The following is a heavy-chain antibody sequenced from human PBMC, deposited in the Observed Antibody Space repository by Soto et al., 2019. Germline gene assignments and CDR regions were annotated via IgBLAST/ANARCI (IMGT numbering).Heavy chain of an antibody. J-gene: IGHJ4*02. CDR3: ARGEYSGYDWGYYFDY. CDR1: GFTVSSNY. D-gene: IGHD5-12*01. CDR2: IYSGGST. V-gene: IGHV3-66*01. Sequence: GGSLRLSCAASGFTVSSNYMSWVRQAPGKGLEWVSVIYSGGSTYYADSVKGRFTISRDNSKNTLYLQMNSLRAEDTAVYYCARGEYSGYDWGYYFDYWGQGTLVTVSS.